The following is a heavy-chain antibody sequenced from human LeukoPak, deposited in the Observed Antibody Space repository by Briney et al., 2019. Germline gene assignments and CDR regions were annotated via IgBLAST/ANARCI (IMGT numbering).Heavy chain of an antibody. D-gene: IGHD6-6*01. CDR1: GGSFSGYY. Sequence: ESSETLSLTCAVYGGSFSGYYWSWIRQPPGKGLEWIGEINHSGSTNYNPSLKSRVTILVDTSKNQVSLKLSSVTAADTAVYFCARDWGVGGRPGYMDVWGKGTTVTVSS. V-gene: IGHV4-34*01. CDR2: INHSGST. J-gene: IGHJ6*03. CDR3: ARDWGVGGRPGYMDV.